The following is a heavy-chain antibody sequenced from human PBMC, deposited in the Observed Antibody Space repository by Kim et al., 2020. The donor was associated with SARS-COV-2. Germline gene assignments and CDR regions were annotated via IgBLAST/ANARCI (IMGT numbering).Heavy chain of an antibody. J-gene: IGHJ6*02. D-gene: IGHD3-10*01. Sequence: RFTISRDNSKNTLYLQMNSLRAEDTAVYYCAKARPSNYYGSGSYFVGMDVWGQGTTVTVSS. CDR3: AKARPSNYYGSGSYFVGMDV. V-gene: IGHV3-23*01.